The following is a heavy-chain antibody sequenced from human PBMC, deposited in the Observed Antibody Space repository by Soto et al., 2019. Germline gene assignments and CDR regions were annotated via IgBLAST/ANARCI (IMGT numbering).Heavy chain of an antibody. J-gene: IGHJ3*02. V-gene: IGHV3-21*01. CDR1: GFSFTSYT. CDR2: ISAGGRSI. Sequence: EVQLVESGGGLVKPGGSLRVSCAASGFSFTSYTMNWVRQAPGKGLEWVASISAGGRSIYYADSLKGRSTVSRDNAKSSLYLQMNSLRAEDTAVDYCARSTPGNPFDIWGQGTMVTVSS. D-gene: IGHD3-10*01. CDR3: ARSTPGNPFDI.